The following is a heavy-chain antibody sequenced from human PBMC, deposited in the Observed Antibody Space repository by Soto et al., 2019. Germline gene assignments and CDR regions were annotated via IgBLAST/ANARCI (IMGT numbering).Heavy chain of an antibody. D-gene: IGHD6-13*01. CDR1: GGALSSYA. CDR2: IIPIFGTA. V-gene: IGHV1-69*13. J-gene: IGHJ4*02. Sequence: GASVKASSKASGGALSSYAISWVRQAPGQGLEWMGGIIPIFGTANYAQKFQGRVTITADESTSTAYMELSSLRSEDTAVYYCARDPLGYSSSWYSARFDYWGQGTLVTVSS. CDR3: ARDPLGYSSSWYSARFDY.